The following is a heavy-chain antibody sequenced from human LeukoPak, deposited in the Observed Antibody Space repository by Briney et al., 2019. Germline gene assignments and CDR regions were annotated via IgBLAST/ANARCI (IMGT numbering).Heavy chain of an antibody. CDR2: IYYSGST. Sequence: PSETLSLTCIVSGGSISSSSYYWGWIRQPPGKGLEWIGNIYYSGSTYCNPSLKSRVTISLDTSKKQFSLKLSSVTAADTAVYYCARLQQQLYYYYYYYYMDVWGKGTTVTISS. D-gene: IGHD6-13*01. CDR1: GGSISSSSYY. J-gene: IGHJ6*03. V-gene: IGHV4-39*07. CDR3: ARLQQQLYYYYYYYYMDV.